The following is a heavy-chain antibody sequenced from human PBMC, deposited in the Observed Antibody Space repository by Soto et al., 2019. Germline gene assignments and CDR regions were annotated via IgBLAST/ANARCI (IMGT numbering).Heavy chain of an antibody. J-gene: IGHJ4*02. Sequence: GGSLRLSCAASGFTFSSYGMHWVRQAPGKGLEWVAVIWYGGSNKYYADSVKGRFTISRDNSKNILYLQMNSLRVEDTAVYYCASEDYGRFDYWGQGTLVTVSS. CDR3: ASEDYGRFDY. CDR1: GFTFSSYG. CDR2: IWYGGSNK. D-gene: IGHD3-10*01. V-gene: IGHV3-33*01.